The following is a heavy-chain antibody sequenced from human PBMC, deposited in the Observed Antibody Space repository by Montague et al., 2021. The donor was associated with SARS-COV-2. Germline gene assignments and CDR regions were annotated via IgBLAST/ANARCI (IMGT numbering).Heavy chain of an antibody. D-gene: IGHD1-14*01. CDR3: ARGENHAFDI. CDR1: GFTFSSYW. CDR2: IDTHGSTT. J-gene: IGHJ3*02. Sequence: SLRLSCAAPGFTFSSYWMHWVRQAPGKGLVWVSRIDTHGSTTNYADSVKGRFTISRDNAKNTLYLQMNSLRAEDTAVYYCARGENHAFDIWGQGTMVTVSS. V-gene: IGHV3-74*01.